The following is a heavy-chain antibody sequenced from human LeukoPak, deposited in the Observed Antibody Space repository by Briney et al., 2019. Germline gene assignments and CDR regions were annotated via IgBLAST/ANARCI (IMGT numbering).Heavy chain of an antibody. CDR3: ARDSRLYGDYAKPFLEPDY. D-gene: IGHD4-17*01. CDR2: ITPIFGTA. V-gene: IGHV1-69*06. CDR1: GGTFSSYA. J-gene: IGHJ4*02. Sequence: GASVKVSCKASGGTFSSYAISWVRQAPGQGLEWMGGITPIFGTANYAQKFQGRVTITADKSTSTAYMELSSLGSEDTAVFYCARDSRLYGDYAKPFLEPDYWGQGTLVTVSS.